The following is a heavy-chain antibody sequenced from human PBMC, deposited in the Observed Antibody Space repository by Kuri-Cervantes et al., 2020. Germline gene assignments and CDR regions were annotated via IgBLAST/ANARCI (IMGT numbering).Heavy chain of an antibody. J-gene: IGHJ6*02. CDR2: INHSGST. D-gene: IGHD4-17*01. V-gene: IGHV4-34*01. CDR3: ARGDGDAYYYYGMDV. CDR1: GWSFSGYY. Sequence: GSLRLSCAVYGWSFSGYYWSWIRQPPGKGLEWIGEINHSGSTNYNPSLKSRVTISVDKSKNQFSLKLSSVTAADTAVDYCARGDGDAYYYYGMDVWGQGTTVTVSS.